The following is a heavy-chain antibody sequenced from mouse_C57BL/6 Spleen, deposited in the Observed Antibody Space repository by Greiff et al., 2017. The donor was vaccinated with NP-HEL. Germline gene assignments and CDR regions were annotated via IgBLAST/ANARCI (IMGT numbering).Heavy chain of an antibody. J-gene: IGHJ2*01. V-gene: IGHV1-82*01. CDR2: IYPGDGDT. D-gene: IGHD1-1*01. Sequence: QVQLQQSGPELVKPGASVKISCKASGYAFSSSWMNWVKQRPGKGLEWIGRIYPGDGDTNYNGKFKGKATLTADKSSSTAYMQLSSLTSEDSAVYFCARITTVVVKGFDYWGQGTTLTVSS. CDR3: ARITTVVVKGFDY. CDR1: GYAFSSSW.